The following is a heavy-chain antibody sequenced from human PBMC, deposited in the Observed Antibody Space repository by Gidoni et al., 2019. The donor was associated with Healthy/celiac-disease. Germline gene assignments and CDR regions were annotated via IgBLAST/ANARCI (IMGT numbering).Heavy chain of an antibody. J-gene: IGHJ6*03. V-gene: IGHV3-30*18. CDR3: AKRGDYGGTMNYYYYDYMDV. D-gene: IGHD4-17*01. Sequence: QVQLVESGGGVVQPGRSLRLSCAASGFTFSSYGMHWVRQAPGKGREWVAVISYDGSNKYYADSVKGRFTISRDNSKNTLYLQMNSLRAEDTAVYYCAKRGDYGGTMNYYYYDYMDVWGKGTTVTVSS. CDR1: GFTFSSYG. CDR2: ISYDGSNK.